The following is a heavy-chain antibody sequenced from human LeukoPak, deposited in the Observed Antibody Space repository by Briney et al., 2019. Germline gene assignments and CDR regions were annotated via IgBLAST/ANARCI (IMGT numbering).Heavy chain of an antibody. D-gene: IGHD3-10*01. CDR3: ARDVAPPSYYGSGSYYNWFDP. V-gene: IGHV3-21*06. CDR1: GFSVSTYS. J-gene: IGHJ5*02. Sequence: GGSLRLSCSGSGFSVSTYSMTWVRQAPGKGLEWVSSISKTTTYIYYADSVRGRFTISRDNAKNSVYLQMNSLRAEDTAVYYCARDVAPPSYYGSGSYYNWFDPWGQGTLVTVSS. CDR2: ISKTTTYI.